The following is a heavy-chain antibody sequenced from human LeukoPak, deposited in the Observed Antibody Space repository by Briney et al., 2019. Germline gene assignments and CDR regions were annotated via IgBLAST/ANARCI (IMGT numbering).Heavy chain of an antibody. CDR3: AKDSVRSGGWFYFDN. Sequence: PGGSLRLSCAASGFTFSSYAMSWVRQAPGKGLEWVSAISGSGGSTYYADSVKGRFTISRDNSKNTLYLQMSSLRVEDTAIYYCAKDSVRSGGWFYFDNWGQGTLVSVSS. V-gene: IGHV3-23*01. J-gene: IGHJ4*02. CDR2: ISGSGGST. CDR1: GFTFSSYA. D-gene: IGHD6-19*01.